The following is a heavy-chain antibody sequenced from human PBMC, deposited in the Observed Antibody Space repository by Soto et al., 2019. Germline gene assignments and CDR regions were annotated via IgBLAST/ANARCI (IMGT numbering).Heavy chain of an antibody. CDR3: ARGDSFTSSWYWFDS. J-gene: IGHJ5*01. V-gene: IGHV1-8*01. CDR2: MNPRSGNT. Sequence: QVQLVQSGAELKKPGASVKVSCKTSGYTFITYEITWVRQATGQGLEWMGWMNPRSGNTGYAQKFQGRGAMTRNTSINTAYLELTDLTSEDTAVYYCARGDSFTSSWYWFDSWGQGTLVTVSS. D-gene: IGHD6-13*01. CDR1: GYTFITYE.